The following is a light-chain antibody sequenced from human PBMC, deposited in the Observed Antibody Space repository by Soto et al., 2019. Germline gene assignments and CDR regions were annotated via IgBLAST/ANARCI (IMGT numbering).Light chain of an antibody. J-gene: IGLJ1*01. CDR3: QSYDSSLSGYV. CDR2: GNT. CDR1: SSNIGAGYP. Sequence: QSVLTQPPSVSGAPGQRITISCTGSSSNIGAGYPVHWYQQLPGTAPKLLIFGNTIRPSGVPDRFSGSRSGLAITGLQAEDDADYYCQSYDSSLSGYVFGTGTKVTVL. V-gene: IGLV1-40*01.